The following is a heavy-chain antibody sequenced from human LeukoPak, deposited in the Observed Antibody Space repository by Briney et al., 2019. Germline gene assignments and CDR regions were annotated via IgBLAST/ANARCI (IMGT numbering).Heavy chain of an antibody. V-gene: IGHV1-2*02. CDR2: INPNSGGT. J-gene: IGHJ4*02. Sequence: ASVKVSCKASGYTFTGYYMHWVRQAPGQGLEWMGWINPNSGGTNYAQKFQGRVTITADKSTSTAYMELSSLRSEDTAVYYCARVAVYSSSSGEDYWGQGTLVTVSS. D-gene: IGHD6-6*01. CDR3: ARVAVYSSSSGEDY. CDR1: GYTFTGYY.